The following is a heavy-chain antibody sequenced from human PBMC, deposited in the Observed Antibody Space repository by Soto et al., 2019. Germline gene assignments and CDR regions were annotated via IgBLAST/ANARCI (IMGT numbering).Heavy chain of an antibody. CDR1: GFTFSTYW. D-gene: IGHD3-9*01. V-gene: IGHV3-74*01. J-gene: IGHJ5*02. CDR3: ARVSTGEYWFDP. CDR2: INPDGRTT. Sequence: EVQLVESGGGLVLPGGSLRLSCAASGFTFSTYWMHWVRQAPGEGLVWVSRINPDGRTTSYADSVKGRFTISRDNAENTLYPQMNSLRTEDTAVYYCARVSTGEYWFDPWGQGTLVTVSS.